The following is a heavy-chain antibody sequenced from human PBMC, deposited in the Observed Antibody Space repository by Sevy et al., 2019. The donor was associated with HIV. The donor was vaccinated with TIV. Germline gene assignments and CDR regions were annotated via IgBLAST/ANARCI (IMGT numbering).Heavy chain of an antibody. Sequence: GGSLRLSCAASGFTFSNYGIHWVRQAPGKGLEWVAAISYGGNNKYYADSVKGRFTISRDNSKNTLSLQMNSLRAEDTAVYYCAKDASSQWLNYFFDSWCQGTLVTVSS. D-gene: IGHD6-19*01. CDR1: GFTFSNYG. V-gene: IGHV3-30*18. CDR3: AKDASSQWLNYFFDS. J-gene: IGHJ4*02. CDR2: ISYGGNNK.